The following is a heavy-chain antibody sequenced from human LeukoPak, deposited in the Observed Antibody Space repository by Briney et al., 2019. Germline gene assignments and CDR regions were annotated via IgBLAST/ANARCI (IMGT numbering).Heavy chain of an antibody. V-gene: IGHV3-33*01. CDR1: GFTFSYYG. CDR3: VRDSSGDSSGRPSLDY. Sequence: PGGSLRLSRAASGFTFSYYGMHWVRQAPGKGLEGVANTWYDGGSKYYAASVKGRFTISRDNYKNTLNLQMNSLRADDTAVYFCVRDSSGDSSGRPSLDYWGQGTLVTVSS. D-gene: IGHD3-10*01. CDR2: TWYDGGSK. J-gene: IGHJ4*02.